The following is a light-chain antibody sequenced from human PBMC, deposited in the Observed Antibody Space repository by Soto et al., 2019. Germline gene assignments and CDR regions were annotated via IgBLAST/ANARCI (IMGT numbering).Light chain of an antibody. J-gene: IGLJ2*01. Sequence: QSALTQPASVSGSPGQSVTISCTGTSIEIGRYNYVSWNQQYPGKAPKLIIYEVTTRPSGVSNRFSGSKSGNTASLTISGLQAEDEADYYCTSYTSINTLVVFGGGTKLTVL. V-gene: IGLV2-14*01. CDR3: TSYTSINTLVV. CDR1: SIEIGRYNY. CDR2: EVT.